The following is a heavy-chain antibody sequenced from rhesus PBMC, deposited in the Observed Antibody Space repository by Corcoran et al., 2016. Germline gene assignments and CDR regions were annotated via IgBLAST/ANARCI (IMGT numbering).Heavy chain of an antibody. V-gene: IGHV4-80*01. CDR3: ARLNTVTTNSFVY. J-gene: IGHJ4*01. Sequence: QVQLQESGPGLVKPSETLSLTCAVSGGSFSSYWWSWIGQPPGKGLECIWAINGNSGGTNYHPPLVRRVTTSNSASTNQFSLKLSSVTAADTSMYYCARLNTVTTNSFVYWGQGVLVTVSS. CDR2: INGNSGGT. CDR1: GGSFSSYW. D-gene: IGHD4-23*01.